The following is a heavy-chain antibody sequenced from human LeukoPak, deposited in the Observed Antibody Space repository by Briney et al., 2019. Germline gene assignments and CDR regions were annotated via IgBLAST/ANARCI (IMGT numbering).Heavy chain of an antibody. CDR1: GFTFSSYA. V-gene: IGHV3-30-3*01. J-gene: IGHJ4*02. CDR3: ARDRSLDY. CDR2: ISYDGSNK. Sequence: GGSLRLSCAASGFTFSSYAMHWVRQAPGKGLEWVAVISYDGSNKYYADSVKGRFTISRDNSKNTLYLQMNSLRAEDTAVYYCARDRSLDYWGQGTLVTVSS.